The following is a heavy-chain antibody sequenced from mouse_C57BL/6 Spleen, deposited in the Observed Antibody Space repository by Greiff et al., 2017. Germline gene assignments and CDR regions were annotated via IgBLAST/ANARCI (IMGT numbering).Heavy chain of an antibody. CDR2: IDPETGGT. J-gene: IGHJ4*01. D-gene: IGHD2-4*01. V-gene: IGHV1-15*01. CDR3: TDYDYDGGVYAMDY. Sequence: QVQLQQSGAELVRPGASVTLSCKASGYTFTDYEMHWVKQTPVHGLELIGAIDPETGGTAYNQKFKGKAILTADKSSSTAYMELRSLTSEDSSVYYCTDYDYDGGVYAMDYWGQGTSVTVSS. CDR1: GYTFTDYE.